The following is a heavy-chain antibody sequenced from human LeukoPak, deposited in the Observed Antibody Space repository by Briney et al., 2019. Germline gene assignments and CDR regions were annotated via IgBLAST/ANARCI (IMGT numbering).Heavy chain of an antibody. CDR1: GYTFTIYW. CDR3: ARQSLDGDYRVDY. CDR2: VYPIDSDS. Sequence: HGESLNISCKASGYTFTIYWIGWVCQMPGKGLEWMGIVYPIDSDSRYSPSFQGQVTISADRSTNTAYLQWSSLKASDTAMYYCARQSLDGDYRVDYWGHGTLVTVSS. J-gene: IGHJ4*01. V-gene: IGHV5-51*01. D-gene: IGHD4-17*01.